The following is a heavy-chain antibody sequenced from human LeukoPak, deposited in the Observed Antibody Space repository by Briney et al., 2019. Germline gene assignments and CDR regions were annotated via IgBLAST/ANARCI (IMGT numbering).Heavy chain of an antibody. CDR1: GGSISSSSYY. J-gene: IGHJ3*02. CDR3: AVGRPSRGVIDAFDI. V-gene: IGHV4-39*01. CDR2: IYYSGST. Sequence: PSETLSLTCTVSGGSISSSSYYWGWIRQPPGKGLEWIVSIYYSGSTYYNPSLKSRVTISVDTSKNQFSLKLSSVTAADTAVYYCAVGRPSRGVIDAFDIWGQGTMVTVSS. D-gene: IGHD3-10*01.